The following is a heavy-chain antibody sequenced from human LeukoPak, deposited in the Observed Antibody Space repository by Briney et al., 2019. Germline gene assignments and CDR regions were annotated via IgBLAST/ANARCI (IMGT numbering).Heavy chain of an antibody. CDR3: AKEPAQGIGWSYHYFDY. Sequence: GGFLRLSCAASGFTFSSYAMSWVRQAPGKGLEWVSAISGSGGSTYYADSVKGRFTISRDNSKNTLYLQMNSLRAEDTAVYYCAKEPAQGIGWSYHYFDYWGQGTLVTVSS. J-gene: IGHJ4*02. CDR2: ISGSGGST. CDR1: GFTFSSYA. V-gene: IGHV3-23*01. D-gene: IGHD3-16*02.